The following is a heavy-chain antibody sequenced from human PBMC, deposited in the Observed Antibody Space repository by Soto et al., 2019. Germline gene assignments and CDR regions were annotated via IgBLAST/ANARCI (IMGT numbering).Heavy chain of an antibody. Sequence: SETLSLTCTVSGGSISSGDYYWSWIRQPPGKGLEWIGYIYYSGSTYYNPSLKSRVTISVDTSKNLFSLKLSSLTAADTAVYFCSIALGLIVKDYYYGMDVWGQGTTVTVSS. CDR2: IYYSGST. V-gene: IGHV4-30-4*01. CDR1: GGSISSGDYY. D-gene: IGHD3-22*01. CDR3: SIALGLIVKDYYYGMDV. J-gene: IGHJ6*02.